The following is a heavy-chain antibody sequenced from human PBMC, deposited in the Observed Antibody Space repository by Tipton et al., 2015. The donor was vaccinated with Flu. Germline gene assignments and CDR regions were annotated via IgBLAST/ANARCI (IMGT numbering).Heavy chain of an antibody. CDR2: AHYRESP. J-gene: IGHJ5*02. Sequence: TLSLTCAVSGGSINSRTDFWVWIRQSPGKGLEWIGRAHYRESPTINPSLKSRVAISLDMPKNQFSLRLSSVTAADTAVYYCARHVEGYSGYENGFDPWGQGTLVIVSS. CDR3: ARHVEGYSGYENGFDP. CDR1: GGSINSRTDF. V-gene: IGHV4-39*01. D-gene: IGHD5-12*01.